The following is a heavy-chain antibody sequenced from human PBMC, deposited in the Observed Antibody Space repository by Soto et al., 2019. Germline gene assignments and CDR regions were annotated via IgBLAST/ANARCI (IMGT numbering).Heavy chain of an antibody. Sequence: SETLSLTCTVSGGSISSYYWSWIRQPPGKGLEWIGYIYYSGSTNYNPSLKSRVTISVDTSKNQFSLKLSSVTAADTAVYYCARGSTGYASPFDYWGQGTLVTVSS. CDR3: ARGSTGYASPFDY. CDR1: GGSISSYY. CDR2: IYYSGST. J-gene: IGHJ4*02. D-gene: IGHD5-12*01. V-gene: IGHV4-59*01.